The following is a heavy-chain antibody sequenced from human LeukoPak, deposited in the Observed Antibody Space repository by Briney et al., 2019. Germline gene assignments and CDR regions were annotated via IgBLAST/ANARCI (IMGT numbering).Heavy chain of an antibody. CDR1: GFTFSSYE. V-gene: IGHV3-48*03. Sequence: PGGSLRLSCAASGFTFSSYEMNWVRQAPGKGLEWVSYISSSGSTIYYADSVKGRFTISRENAKNSLYLQMNSLRAEDTAVYYCARCIAAASAMDYWGQGTVVTVSS. CDR2: ISSSGSTI. CDR3: ARCIAAASAMDY. D-gene: IGHD6-13*01. J-gene: IGHJ4*02.